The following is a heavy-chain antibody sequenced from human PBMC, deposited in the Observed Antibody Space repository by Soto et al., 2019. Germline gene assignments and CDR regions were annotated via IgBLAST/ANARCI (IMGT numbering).Heavy chain of an antibody. Sequence: GASGKVSCKASWYTFTSYSMHLGRHAPGQRLEWMGWINAGNGNTKYSQKFQGRVTITRDTSASTAYMELSSLRSEDTAVYYCARDLVDYYYGMDFWGQGTTVTVSS. CDR2: INAGNGNT. J-gene: IGHJ6*02. CDR1: WYTFTSYS. D-gene: IGHD3-9*01. CDR3: ARDLVDYYYGMDF. V-gene: IGHV1-3*01.